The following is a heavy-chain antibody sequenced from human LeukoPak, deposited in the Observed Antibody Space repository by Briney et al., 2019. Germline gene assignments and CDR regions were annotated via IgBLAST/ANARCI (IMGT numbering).Heavy chain of an antibody. CDR3: ARDLAAADDY. CDR1: GFTFSSYG. CDR2: IWYDGSNK. D-gene: IGHD6-13*01. J-gene: IGHJ4*02. V-gene: IGHV3-33*01. Sequence: GRSLRLPCAASGFTFSSYGMHWVRQAPGKGLEWVAVIWYDGSNKYYADSVKGRFTISRDNSKNTLYLQMNSLRAEDTAVYYCARDLAAADDYWGQGTLVTVSS.